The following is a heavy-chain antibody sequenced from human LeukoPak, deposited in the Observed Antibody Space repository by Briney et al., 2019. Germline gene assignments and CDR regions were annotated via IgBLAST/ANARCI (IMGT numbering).Heavy chain of an antibody. Sequence: PGGSLRLSWAASGFTFSSHAMSCVRQPPGKGLEWVSAISGRGGSTYYADSVKGRFTISRDNSKNTLYLQMNSLRAEDTAVYYCAKGPTVTRNYYFDYWGQGTLVTVSS. J-gene: IGHJ4*02. CDR2: ISGRGGST. V-gene: IGHV3-23*01. CDR3: AKGPTVTRNYYFDY. D-gene: IGHD4-11*01. CDR1: GFTFSSHA.